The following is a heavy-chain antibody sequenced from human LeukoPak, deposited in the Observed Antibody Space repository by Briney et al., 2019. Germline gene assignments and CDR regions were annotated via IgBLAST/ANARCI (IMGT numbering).Heavy chain of an antibody. CDR3: ARRTTYFGWRPSESPSCFDY. J-gene: IGHJ4*02. CDR2: IYHSGST. D-gene: IGHD3-9*01. V-gene: IGHV4-38-2*02. Sequence: SETLSLTCTVSGYSISRGYYWGWIRQPPGQGLEWIGSIYHSGSTYYKSSLKSRVTISVDTSKNQLSLKLSSVTAADTAVYYCARRTTYFGWRPSESPSCFDYWGQGTLVTVSS. CDR1: GYSISRGYY.